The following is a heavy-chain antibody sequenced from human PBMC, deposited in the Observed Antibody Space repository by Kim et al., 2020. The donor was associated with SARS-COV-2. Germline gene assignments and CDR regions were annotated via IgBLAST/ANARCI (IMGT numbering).Heavy chain of an antibody. CDR3: ARVCKYFGSGSCYYGMDV. Sequence: ASVKVSCKASGYTFINYAVHWVRQAPGQRLEWMGWMNVDSGETQYSERFQGRVSMTRDTSASTAYVEVSRLTSEDTGVYYCARVCKYFGSGSCYYGMDVWGQGATVTVSS. J-gene: IGHJ6*02. CDR2: MNVDSGET. CDR1: GYTFINYA. V-gene: IGHV1-3*01. D-gene: IGHD3-10*01.